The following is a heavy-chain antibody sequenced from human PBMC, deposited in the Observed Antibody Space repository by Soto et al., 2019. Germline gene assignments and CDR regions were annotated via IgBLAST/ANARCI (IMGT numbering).Heavy chain of an antibody. CDR2: MNPNSGNT. D-gene: IGHD1-26*01. J-gene: IGHJ4*02. Sequence: QVQLVQSGAEVKKPGASVKVSCKASGYTFTSYDINWVRQATGQGLEWMGWMNPNSGNTGYAQKFRGRVTMTRNNAISTAYMELSSLRSEDTAVYYGARVVGAPPPVPDYWGQGTLVTVSS. V-gene: IGHV1-8*01. CDR1: GYTFTSYD. CDR3: ARVVGAPPPVPDY.